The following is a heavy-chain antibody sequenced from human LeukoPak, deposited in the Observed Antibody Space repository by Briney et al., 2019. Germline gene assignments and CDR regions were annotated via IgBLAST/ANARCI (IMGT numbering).Heavy chain of an antibody. CDR3: TRDWGLQRAVDN. V-gene: IGHV3-21*01. J-gene: IGHJ4*02. CDR1: GFTFSTYS. Sequence: PGGSLRLSCAASGFTFSTYSMNWVRQAPGKGLEWVSSISSSSSRIYYADSVKGRFTISRDNAKNSLYLQMSSLRAEDTAVYYCTRDWGLQRAVDNWGQGTLVTVSS. CDR2: ISSSSSRI. D-gene: IGHD3-16*01.